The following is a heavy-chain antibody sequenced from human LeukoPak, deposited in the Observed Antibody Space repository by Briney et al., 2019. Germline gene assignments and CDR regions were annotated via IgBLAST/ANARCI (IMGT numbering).Heavy chain of an antibody. CDR3: ARDQVDWLSAYYYYYGMDV. CDR2: INHSGST. V-gene: IGHV4-34*01. D-gene: IGHD3-9*01. J-gene: IGHJ6*02. CDR1: GGSFSGYY. Sequence: KASDALSLTCAVYGGSFSGYYWSWIRQPPGKGLEWIGEINHSGSTNYNPSLKSRVTISVDTSKNQFSLKLSSVTAADTAVYYCARDQVDWLSAYYYYYGMDVWGQGTTVTVSS.